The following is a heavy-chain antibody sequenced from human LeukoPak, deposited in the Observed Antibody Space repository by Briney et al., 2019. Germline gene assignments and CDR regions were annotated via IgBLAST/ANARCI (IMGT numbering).Heavy chain of an antibody. CDR3: AICSGATSYFYY. V-gene: IGHV1-24*01. D-gene: IGHD2-15*01. J-gene: IGHJ4*02. CDR1: GYTLTELA. Sequence: ASVKVSCKVSGYTLTELAMHWVRQSPEKGLEWMGGFDPEDGETISAQQFQGRVTMTEDRSTDTAYLELSSLNSEDTAIYYSAICSGATSYFYYWGQGSLVTVSS. CDR2: FDPEDGET.